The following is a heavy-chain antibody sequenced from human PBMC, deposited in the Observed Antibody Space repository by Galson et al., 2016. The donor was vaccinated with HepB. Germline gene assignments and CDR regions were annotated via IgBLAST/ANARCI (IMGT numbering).Heavy chain of an antibody. CDR1: GASVTTGNYR. J-gene: IGHJ4*02. Sequence: SETLSLTCTVSGASVTTGNYRWSWIRRPPGKGLEWLGYVYYIGSTIYNPSVESRVIMSRDTSKNQFSLRLTSVTAADTAVYYCAASVPDFGDYVSFDFWGRGTQVTVSS. CDR3: AASVPDFGDYVSFDF. V-gene: IGHV4-61*01. D-gene: IGHD4-17*01. CDR2: VYYIGST.